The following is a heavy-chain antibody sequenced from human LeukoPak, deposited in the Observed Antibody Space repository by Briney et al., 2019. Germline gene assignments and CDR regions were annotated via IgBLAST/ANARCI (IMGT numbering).Heavy chain of an antibody. CDR1: GFTFSSYW. Sequence: PGGSLRLSCAASGFTFSSYWMHWVRQAPGKGLVWVSRINSDGSSTSYADSVKGRFTISRDNAKNTLYLQMNSLRAEDTAVYYCARDPDYGDYVGWFDPWGQGTLVTVSS. D-gene: IGHD4-17*01. V-gene: IGHV3-74*01. CDR3: ARDPDYGDYVGWFDP. CDR2: INSDGSST. J-gene: IGHJ5*02.